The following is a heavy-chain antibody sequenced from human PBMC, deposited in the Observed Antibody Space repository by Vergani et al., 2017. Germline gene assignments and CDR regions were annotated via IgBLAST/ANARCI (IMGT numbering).Heavy chain of an antibody. D-gene: IGHD3-22*01. CDR1: GFTFNQYG. CDR3: AKDSIVVVITLTLDY. J-gene: IGHJ4*02. CDR2: TWYDGNNK. Sequence: QVQLVESGGGVVQPGRSLRLSCAASGFTFNQYGMHWVRQAPGKGLEWVAVTWYDGNNKQYADSVKGRFTISRDNSKSTMYLQMNSLRDEDTGVYYCAKDSIVVVITLTLDYWGQGTLVTVSS. V-gene: IGHV3-33*06.